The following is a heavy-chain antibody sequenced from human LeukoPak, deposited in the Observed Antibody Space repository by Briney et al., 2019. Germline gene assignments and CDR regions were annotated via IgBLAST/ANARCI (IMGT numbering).Heavy chain of an antibody. CDR2: ISSSGSTV. D-gene: IGHD3-16*01. CDR1: GFTFSSYE. Sequence: GGSLRLSCAASGFTFSSYEMNWVRQAPGKGLEWVSYISSSGSTVYYADSVKGRFTVSRDNAKNSLHLQMNSLRAEDTAVYYCARDLPRGGSYYFDYWGQGTLVTVSS. V-gene: IGHV3-48*03. J-gene: IGHJ4*02. CDR3: ARDLPRGGSYYFDY.